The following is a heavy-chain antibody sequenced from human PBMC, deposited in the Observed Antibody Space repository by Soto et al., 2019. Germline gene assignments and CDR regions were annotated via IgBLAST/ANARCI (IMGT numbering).Heavy chain of an antibody. J-gene: IGHJ4*02. CDR3: ARDPNPRNYYGSGSEFDY. CDR1: GFTFSSYA. V-gene: IGHV3-64*01. Sequence: GGSLRLSCAASGFTFSSYAMHWVRQAPRKGLEYVSAISSNGGSTYYANSVKGRFTISRDNSKNTLYLQMGSLRAEDMAVYYCARDPNPRNYYGSGSEFDYWGQGTLVTVSS. CDR2: ISSNGGST. D-gene: IGHD3-10*01.